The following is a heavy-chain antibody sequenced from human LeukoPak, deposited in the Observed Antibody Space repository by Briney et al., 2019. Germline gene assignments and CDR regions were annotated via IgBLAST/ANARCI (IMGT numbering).Heavy chain of an antibody. J-gene: IGHJ4*02. CDR1: GNTFTSYG. Sequence: ASVKVSCKASGNTFTSYGISWVRQAPGQGLEWMGWISAYNGNTNYAQKLQGRVTMTTDTSTGTAYMELRSLRSDDTAVYYCARGNSYVWAFDYWGQGTLVTVSS. D-gene: IGHD3-16*01. CDR2: ISAYNGNT. V-gene: IGHV1-18*01. CDR3: ARGNSYVWAFDY.